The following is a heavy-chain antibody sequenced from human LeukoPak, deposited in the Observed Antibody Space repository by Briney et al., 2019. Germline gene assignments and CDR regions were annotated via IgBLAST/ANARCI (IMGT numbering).Heavy chain of an antibody. CDR1: GFTFNSYW. CDR2: IKQDGSEK. V-gene: IGHV3-7*01. J-gene: IGHJ4*02. CDR3: ARRMTTVTAYFDY. Sequence: PGGSLRLSCAASGFTFNSYWMSWVRQAPGKGLEWVANIKQDGSEKYYVDSVKGRFTISRDNAKNSLYLQMNSLRAEDTAVCYCARRMTTVTAYFDYWGQGTLGTVSS. D-gene: IGHD4-11*01.